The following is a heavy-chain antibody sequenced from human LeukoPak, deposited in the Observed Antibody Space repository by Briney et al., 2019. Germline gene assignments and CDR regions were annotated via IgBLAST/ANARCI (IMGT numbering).Heavy chain of an antibody. CDR3: ARGATATPNYAYGMDV. CDR2: TRNKAKGYTT. Sequence: PGGSLRLSCAASGFTFSDHYMDWVRQAPGKGLEWVGRTRNKAKGYTTEYAASVKGRFTVSRDDSENSLYLQMNSLKIEDTALYYCARGATATPNYAYGMDVWGQGTTVTVS. J-gene: IGHJ6*02. V-gene: IGHV3-72*01. D-gene: IGHD4-11*01. CDR1: GFTFSDHY.